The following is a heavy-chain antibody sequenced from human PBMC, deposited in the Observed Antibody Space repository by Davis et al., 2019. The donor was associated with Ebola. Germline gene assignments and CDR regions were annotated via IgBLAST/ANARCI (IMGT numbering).Heavy chain of an antibody. CDR2: IWYDGSNK. Sequence: GESLKISCAASGFTFSSYGMHWVRQAPGKGLEWVAVIWYDGSNKYYADSVKGRFTISRDNSKNTLYLQMNSLRAEDTAVYYCAKESGYEAFDYWGQGTLVTVSS. J-gene: IGHJ4*02. CDR3: AKESGYEAFDY. V-gene: IGHV3-33*06. D-gene: IGHD5-12*01. CDR1: GFTFSSYG.